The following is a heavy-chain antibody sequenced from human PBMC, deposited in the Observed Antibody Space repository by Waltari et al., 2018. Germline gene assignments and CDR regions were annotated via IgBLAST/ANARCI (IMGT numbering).Heavy chain of an antibody. D-gene: IGHD3-16*01. CDR2: IFHSGNT. V-gene: IGHV4-38-2*01. Sequence: QVQLQESGPGLVRPSETLSLTCVVSGYSISRGYYWGWIRQPPGKGMEWIGSIFHSGNTEYNPSPKSRLTISVGTSKKKLSLKLISVTAADTAVYYCASLLPGFGVWGSYSYAFWGQGTQVTVSS. CDR1: GYSISRGYY. CDR3: ASLLPGFGVWGSYSYAF. J-gene: IGHJ4*02.